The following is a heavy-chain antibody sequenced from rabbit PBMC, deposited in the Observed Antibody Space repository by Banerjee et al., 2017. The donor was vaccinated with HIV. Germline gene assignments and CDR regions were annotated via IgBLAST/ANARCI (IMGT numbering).Heavy chain of an antibody. V-gene: IGHV1S45*01. J-gene: IGHJ4*01. CDR1: GFSFSNKYV. Sequence: QQQLEESGGGLVQPEGSLTLTCTASGFSFSNKYVMCWVRQAPGKGLEWIACINTSSGNTVYATWAKGRFTISKTSSTTVTLQMTSLTAADTATYFCARDRGVMPAFNLWGPGTLVTVS. CDR3: ARDRGVMPAFNL. CDR2: INTSSGNT.